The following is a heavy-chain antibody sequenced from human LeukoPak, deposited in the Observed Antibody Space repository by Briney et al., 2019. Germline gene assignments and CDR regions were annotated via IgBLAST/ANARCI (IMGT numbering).Heavy chain of an antibody. D-gene: IGHD6-13*01. J-gene: IGHJ4*02. Sequence: GGSLRLSCAASGFTFSNYGMHWVRQAPGKGLEWVAVASYDGINAYYGGSVNGRFTISRDNSKNTVYLQMNSLRAEDTAVYYCAKVLQYSSSWYVLDYWGQGTLVTVSS. CDR2: ASYDGINA. V-gene: IGHV3-30*18. CDR1: GFTFSNYG. CDR3: AKVLQYSSSWYVLDY.